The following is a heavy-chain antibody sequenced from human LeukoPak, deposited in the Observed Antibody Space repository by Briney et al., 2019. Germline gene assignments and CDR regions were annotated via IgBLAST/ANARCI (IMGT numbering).Heavy chain of an antibody. Sequence: GGSLRLSCAASGFTFSSNGMHWVRQAPGKGLEWVAVTSYDGSNKYYADSVKGRFTISRDNSKNTLYLQMNSLRAEDTAVYYCAKDLFGDSASCWLDPWGQGTLVTVSS. CDR1: GFTFSSNG. D-gene: IGHD4-17*01. J-gene: IGHJ5*02. V-gene: IGHV3-30*18. CDR2: TSYDGSNK. CDR3: AKDLFGDSASCWLDP.